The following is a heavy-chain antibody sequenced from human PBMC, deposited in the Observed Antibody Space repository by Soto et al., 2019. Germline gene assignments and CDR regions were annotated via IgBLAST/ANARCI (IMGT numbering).Heavy chain of an antibody. CDR1: GYTFTSYG. J-gene: IGHJ5*02. CDR3: VRRHVSATGVDWFDP. D-gene: IGHD6-13*01. CDR2: INAANGDT. Sequence: ASVKVSCKASGYTFTSYGIHWVRQAPGQRLEWMGWINAANGDTKYSPKFQGRVTITRDTSASTAYMELSSLRSEDTAVYYCVRRHVSATGVDWFDPWGQGTLVTVSS. V-gene: IGHV1-3*01.